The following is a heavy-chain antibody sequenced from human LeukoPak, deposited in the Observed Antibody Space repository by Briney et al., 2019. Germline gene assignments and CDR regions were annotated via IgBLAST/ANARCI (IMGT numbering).Heavy chain of an antibody. D-gene: IGHD5-24*01. CDR1: GGSISSSSYY. Sequence: SETLSLTCTVSGGSISSSSYYWGWIRQPPGKGLEWIGSIYYSGSTYYNPSLKSRVTISVDTSKNQFSLKLSSVTVADTAVYYCARNSLVRWLQSPEYFQHWGQGTLVTVSS. V-gene: IGHV4-39*07. J-gene: IGHJ1*01. CDR3: ARNSLVRWLQSPEYFQH. CDR2: IYYSGST.